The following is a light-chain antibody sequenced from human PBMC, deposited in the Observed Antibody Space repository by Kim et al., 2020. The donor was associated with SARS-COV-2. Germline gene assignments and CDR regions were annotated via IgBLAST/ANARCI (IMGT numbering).Light chain of an antibody. CDR3: QSYDSSNWV. Sequence: GKTETVSCPGSSGTIASNYVQWYQQRPGSAPTPVIYEDNQRPSGVPDRFSGSIDSSSNSASLTISGLKTEDEADYYCQSYDSSNWVFGGGTQLTVL. J-gene: IGLJ3*02. CDR2: EDN. V-gene: IGLV6-57*02. CDR1: SGTIASNY.